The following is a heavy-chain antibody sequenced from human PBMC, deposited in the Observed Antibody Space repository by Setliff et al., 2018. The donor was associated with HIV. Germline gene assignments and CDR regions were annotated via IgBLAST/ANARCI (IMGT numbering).Heavy chain of an antibody. CDR2: TYHSGSA. CDR1: GGSISSSNW. Sequence: PSETLSLTCAVSGGSISSSNWWSWVRQPPGKGLEWIGETYHSGSANYNPSLKSRVIISIDKSKNKFSLKVSSVTAADTAVYYCARILVAAAGTGFDPWGQGILVTVSS. V-gene: IGHV4-4*02. CDR3: ARILVAAAGTGFDP. J-gene: IGHJ5*02. D-gene: IGHD6-13*01.